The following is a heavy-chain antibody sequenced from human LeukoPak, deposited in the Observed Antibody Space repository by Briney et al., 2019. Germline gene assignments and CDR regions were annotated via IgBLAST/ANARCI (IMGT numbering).Heavy chain of an antibody. J-gene: IGHJ3*02. CDR3: TRAGVIGTPGALDI. V-gene: IGHV3-21*01. D-gene: IGHD1-20*01. Sequence: PGGSLRLSCAASGFTFSTYALSWVRQAPGKGLEWVSSISSSSSYIYYADSVKGRFTISRDNAKNSLYLQMNSLRAEDTAVYYCTRAGVIGTPGALDIWGQGTMVTVSS. CDR1: GFTFSTYA. CDR2: ISSSSSYI.